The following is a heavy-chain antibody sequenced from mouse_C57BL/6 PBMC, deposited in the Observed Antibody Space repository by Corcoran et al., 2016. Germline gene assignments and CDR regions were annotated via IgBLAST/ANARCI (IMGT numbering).Heavy chain of an antibody. V-gene: IGHV1-80*01. CDR2: IYPGDGDT. CDR1: GYAFSSYW. Sequence: QVQLQQSGAELVKPGASVKISCKASGYAFSSYWMNWVKQRPGKGLEWIGQIYPGDGDTNYNGKFKGKATLTADKSSSTAYMQLSSLTSEDSAVYFCASSPCSGHYFDYWGQGTTLTVSS. D-gene: IGHD3-2*02. CDR3: ASSPCSGHYFDY. J-gene: IGHJ2*01.